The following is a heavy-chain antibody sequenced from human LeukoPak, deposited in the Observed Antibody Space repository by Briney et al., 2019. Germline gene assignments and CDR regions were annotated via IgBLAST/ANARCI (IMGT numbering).Heavy chain of an antibody. CDR1: GFTFSSYA. D-gene: IGHD6-13*01. Sequence: PGGSLRLSCAASGFTFSSYAMHWVRQAPGKGLEWVAVISYDGSDKYYADSVKGRFTISRDNAKNSLYLQMNSLRAEDTAVYYCARDDSSRHDAFDIWGQGTMVTVSS. J-gene: IGHJ3*02. CDR2: ISYDGSDK. V-gene: IGHV3-30-3*01. CDR3: ARDDSSRHDAFDI.